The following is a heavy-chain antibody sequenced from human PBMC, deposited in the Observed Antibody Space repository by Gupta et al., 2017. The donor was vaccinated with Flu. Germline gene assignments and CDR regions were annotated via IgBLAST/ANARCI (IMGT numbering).Heavy chain of an antibody. D-gene: IGHD3-10*01. Sequence: QVQLVESGGGLVKPGGSLRLSCVASGFPFSHHYMAWIRQPPGKGLEYVSYITNSGDTTYDADSVRGRFTISRDNARNTLHLRMDSLRAEDTAVYYCARARSDAFDVWGQGTMVTVSS. CDR1: GFPFSHHY. V-gene: IGHV3-11*01. CDR2: ITNSGDTT. J-gene: IGHJ3*01. CDR3: ARARSDAFDV.